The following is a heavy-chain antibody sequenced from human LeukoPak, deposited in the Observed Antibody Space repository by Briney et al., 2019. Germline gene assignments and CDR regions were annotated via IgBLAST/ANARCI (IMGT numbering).Heavy chain of an antibody. D-gene: IGHD3-22*01. CDR1: EFTFSKYW. J-gene: IGHJ4*02. CDR2: IKQDGSEK. CDR3: AGGSGWTTTY. Sequence: AGGSLRLSCAASEFTFSKYWMSWVRQAPGKGLEWAGNIKQDGSEKFYVDSVRGRFTISRDNTKNSLYLQMDSVRVEDTAVYYCAGGSGWTTTYWGQGTLVTVSS. V-gene: IGHV3-7*04.